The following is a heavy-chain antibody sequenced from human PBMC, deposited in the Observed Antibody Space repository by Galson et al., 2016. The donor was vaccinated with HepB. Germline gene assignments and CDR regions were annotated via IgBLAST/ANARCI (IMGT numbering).Heavy chain of an antibody. J-gene: IGHJ5*02. CDR3: ARANYNWNYVGWFDP. V-gene: IGHV5-51*01. CDR2: IYPGDPET. CDR1: GYSFTNYW. Sequence: QSGAEVKKPGESLKISCKGSGYSFTNYWIGWVRQMSGKGLEWMGIIYPGDPETSYSPSFQGQVTISVDKSISTADLQWSSLKASDTAMYYCARANYNWNYVGWFDPWGQGTLVTVSS. D-gene: IGHD1-7*01.